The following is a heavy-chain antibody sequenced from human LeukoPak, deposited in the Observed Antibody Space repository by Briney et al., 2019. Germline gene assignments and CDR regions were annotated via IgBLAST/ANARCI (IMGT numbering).Heavy chain of an antibody. Sequence: GGSLRLSCAASGFTFSSYSMNWVRQAPGKGLEWVSFISTSSSYIHYADSVKGRFTISRDNAKNSLYLQMNSLRAEDTAVYYCAKVVDTPMILYGAFDIWGQGTMVTVAS. CDR2: ISTSSSYI. CDR1: GFTFSSYS. D-gene: IGHD5-18*01. CDR3: AKVVDTPMILYGAFDI. J-gene: IGHJ3*02. V-gene: IGHV3-21*01.